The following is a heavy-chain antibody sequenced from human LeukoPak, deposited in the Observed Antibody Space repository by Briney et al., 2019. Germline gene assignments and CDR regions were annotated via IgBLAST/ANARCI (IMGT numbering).Heavy chain of an antibody. CDR3: ARGRTPYCRSTTCYARLDY. Sequence: QPGGSLRLSCSASGFIFGSYSMNWVRQAPGKGLQWVSYISGSSTNVFYSDSVKGRFTISRDNDENSLYLQMNSLRAEDTGVYFCARGRTPYCRSTTCYARLDYWGQGTLVTVSS. V-gene: IGHV3-48*01. D-gene: IGHD2-2*01. CDR1: GFIFGSYS. CDR2: ISGSSTNV. J-gene: IGHJ4*02.